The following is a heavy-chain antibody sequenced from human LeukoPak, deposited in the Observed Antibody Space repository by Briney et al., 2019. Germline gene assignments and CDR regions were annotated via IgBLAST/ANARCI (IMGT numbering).Heavy chain of an antibody. Sequence: VASVKVSCKASGYTFTAYYMHWVRQAPGQGLEWMGWINPNSGGTNYAQKFQGRVTMTRDASISTAYMELSRLRSDDTAVYYCARDGDITDSCSFDPWGQGTLVTVSS. CDR1: GYTFTAYY. CDR2: INPNSGGT. V-gene: IGHV1-2*02. CDR3: ARDGDITDSCSFDP. D-gene: IGHD1-20*01. J-gene: IGHJ5*02.